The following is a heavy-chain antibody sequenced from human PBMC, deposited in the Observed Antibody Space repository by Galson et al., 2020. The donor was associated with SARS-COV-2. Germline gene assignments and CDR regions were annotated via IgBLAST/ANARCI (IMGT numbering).Heavy chain of an antibody. CDR1: GGSFSGYY. CDR2: INSSGST. CDR3: AREENFFLGVTATRMCYFDY. Sequence: SETLSLTCAVYGGSFSGYYWSWIRQPPGKGLEWIGEINSSGSTNYNTSLKSRVTISVDTSKNHFSLKLSSVTAADTAVYYCAREENFFLGVTATRMCYFDYWGRGTLATVSS. J-gene: IGHJ4*02. D-gene: IGHD2-21*02. V-gene: IGHV4-34*01.